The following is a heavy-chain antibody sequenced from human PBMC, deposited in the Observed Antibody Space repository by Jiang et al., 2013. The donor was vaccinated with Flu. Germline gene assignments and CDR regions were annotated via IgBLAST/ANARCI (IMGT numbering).Heavy chain of an antibody. CDR3: AKDVGGSGWPYYYYGMDV. J-gene: IGHJ6*02. CDR2: ISYDGSNK. D-gene: IGHD6-19*01. Sequence: EWVAVISYDGSNKYYADSVKGRFTISRDNSKNTLYLQMNSLRAEDTAVYYCAKDVGGSGWPYYYYGMDVWGQGTTVTVSS. V-gene: IGHV3-30*18.